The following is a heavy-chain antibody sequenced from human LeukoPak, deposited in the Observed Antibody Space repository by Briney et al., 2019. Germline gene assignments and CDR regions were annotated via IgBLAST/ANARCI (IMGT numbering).Heavy chain of an antibody. J-gene: IGHJ6*02. CDR2: IYTSGST. CDR1: GGSISSGSYY. D-gene: IGHD4-11*01. CDR3: ARAYYSNYVDGMDV. Sequence: PSQTLSLTCTVSGGSISSGSYYWSWIRQPAGKGLEWIGRIYTSGSTNYNPSLKSRVTISVDTPKNQFSLKLSSVTAADTAVYYCARAYYSNYVDGMDVWGQGTTVTVSS. V-gene: IGHV4-61*02.